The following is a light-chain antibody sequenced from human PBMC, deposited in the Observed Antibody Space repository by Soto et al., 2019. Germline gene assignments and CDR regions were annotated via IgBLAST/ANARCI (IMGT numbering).Light chain of an antibody. Sequence: DIQMTQSPSSLSASVGDRVTITCRASQGFSNYLAWYQQKPGKVPKVLISAASTLQSGVPSRFSGSGSGTDFTLTISSLQPEDVATYFCQKYDSAPWTFCQGTKVEIK. J-gene: IGKJ1*01. V-gene: IGKV1-27*01. CDR1: QGFSNY. CDR2: AAS. CDR3: QKYDSAPWT.